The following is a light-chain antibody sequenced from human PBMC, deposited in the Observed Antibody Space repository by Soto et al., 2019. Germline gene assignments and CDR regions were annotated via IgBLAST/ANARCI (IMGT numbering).Light chain of an antibody. CDR1: QDIGNY. CDR2: ETP. J-gene: IGKJ3*01. Sequence: DIQMTQSPSSLSASVGDRVTITCQASQDIGNYLNWYQQKPGKAPKLLIYETPKMEIGVPSRFSGSGSGTDFSFSISSLQHEDIATYYCQQHHSLPLTFGPGTKVDIK. CDR3: QQHHSLPLT. V-gene: IGKV1-33*01.